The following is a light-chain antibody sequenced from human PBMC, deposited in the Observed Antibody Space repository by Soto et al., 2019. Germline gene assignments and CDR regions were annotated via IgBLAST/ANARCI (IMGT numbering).Light chain of an antibody. J-gene: IGKJ1*01. CDR3: QQRLMT. CDR1: QSVGPY. Sequence: EIVLTQSPATLSLSPGERASLSCRASQSVGPYLAWYQQKPGQAPRLLIYDASSRATGIPARFSGSGSGTDFTLTISSLEPEDFAVYYCQQRLMTFGQGTKVDIK. V-gene: IGKV3-11*01. CDR2: DAS.